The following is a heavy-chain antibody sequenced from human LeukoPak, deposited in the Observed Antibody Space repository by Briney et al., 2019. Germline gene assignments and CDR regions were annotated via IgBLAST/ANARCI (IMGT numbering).Heavy chain of an antibody. D-gene: IGHD4-17*01. CDR2: IIPIFGTA. CDR1: GHTFTNYY. CDR3: ASGGVTTDFDY. J-gene: IGHJ4*02. Sequence: GASVKVSCKASGHTFTNYYMHWVRQAPGQGLEWMGGIIPIFGTANYAQKFQGRVTITADESTSTAYMELSSLRSEDTAVYYCASGGVTTDFDYWGQGTLVTVSS. V-gene: IGHV1-69*13.